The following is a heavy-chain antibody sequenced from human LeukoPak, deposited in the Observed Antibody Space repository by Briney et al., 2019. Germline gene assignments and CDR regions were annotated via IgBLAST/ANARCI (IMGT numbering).Heavy chain of an antibody. Sequence: SETLPLTCTVSGGSISSYYWSWIRQPPGKGLEWIGYIYYSGSTNYNPSLKSRVTISVDTSKNQFSLNLISVTAADTAVYYCARASSYTGHLGWWGQGTLVTVSS. CDR1: GGSISSYY. CDR2: IYYSGST. CDR3: ARASSYTGHLGW. D-gene: IGHD2-2*01. V-gene: IGHV4-59*08. J-gene: IGHJ4*02.